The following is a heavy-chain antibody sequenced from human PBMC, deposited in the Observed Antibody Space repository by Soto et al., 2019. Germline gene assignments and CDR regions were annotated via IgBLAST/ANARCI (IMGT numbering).Heavy chain of an antibody. D-gene: IGHD3-22*01. CDR1: GFTFSSYS. CDR3: ARGADYDSSGIRLNWFDP. J-gene: IGHJ5*02. Sequence: GGSLRLSCAASGFTFSSYSMNWVRQAPGKGLEWVSYISSSSSTIYYADSVKGRFTISRDNAKNSLYLQMNSLRDEDTAVYYCARGADYDSSGIRLNWFDPWGQGTRVTVVL. CDR2: ISSSSSTI. V-gene: IGHV3-48*02.